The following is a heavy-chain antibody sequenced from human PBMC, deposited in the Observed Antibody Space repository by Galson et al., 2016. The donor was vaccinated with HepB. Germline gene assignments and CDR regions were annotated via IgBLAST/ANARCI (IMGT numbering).Heavy chain of an antibody. Sequence: SLRLSCAASGFTFSNSWMSWVRQAPEKGLEWVAIIRNDGAVTNYVDSVRGRFTISRDNSKNTLYLQMNYLRAEDTAVYYCARLFASGRKYDAFDIWGQGTVVTVSS. D-gene: IGHD3-10*01. CDR3: ARLFASGRKYDAFDI. CDR2: IRNDGAVT. J-gene: IGHJ3*02. CDR1: GFTFSNSW. V-gene: IGHV3-7*01.